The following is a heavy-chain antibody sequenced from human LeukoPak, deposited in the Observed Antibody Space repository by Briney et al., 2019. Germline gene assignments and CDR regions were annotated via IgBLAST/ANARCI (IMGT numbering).Heavy chain of an antibody. J-gene: IGHJ6*03. Sequence: GASVKVSCKASGGTFSSYAISWVRQAPGQGLEWMGGIIPIFGTANYAQKFQGRVTITTDESTSTAYMELSSLRSEDTAVYYCARGYAGYYYYYYMDVWGKGTTVTVSS. CDR1: GGTFSSYA. CDR3: ARGYAGYYYYYYMDV. CDR2: IIPIFGTA. D-gene: IGHD2-2*01. V-gene: IGHV1-69*05.